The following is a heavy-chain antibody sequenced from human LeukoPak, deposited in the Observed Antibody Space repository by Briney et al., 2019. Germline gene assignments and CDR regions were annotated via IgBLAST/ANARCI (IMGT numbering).Heavy chain of an antibody. J-gene: IGHJ3*02. Sequence: ASVKVSCKASGYTFTSYGISWVRQAPGQGLEWMGWINPNSGGTNYAQKFQGRVTMTRDTSISTAYMELSRLRSDDTAVYYCARDDYDILTGYYAFDIWGQGTMVTVSS. V-gene: IGHV1-2*02. CDR3: ARDDYDILTGYYAFDI. CDR1: GYTFTSYG. CDR2: INPNSGGT. D-gene: IGHD3-9*01.